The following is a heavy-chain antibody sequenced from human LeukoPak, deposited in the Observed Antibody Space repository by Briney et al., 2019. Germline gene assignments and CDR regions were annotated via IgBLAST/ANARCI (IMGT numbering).Heavy chain of an antibody. D-gene: IGHD6-13*01. J-gene: IGHJ6*03. CDR1: GGSISSSNW. V-gene: IGHV3-7*01. CDR3: AKDPNSYSSSWYGAGYMDV. CDR2: IKQDGSEK. Sequence: PSGTLSLTCAVSGGSISSSNWWSWVRQPPGKGLEWVANIKQDGSEKYYVDSVKGRFTISRDNAKNSMYLQMNSLRAEDTAVYYCAKDPNSYSSSWYGAGYMDVWGKGTTVTISS.